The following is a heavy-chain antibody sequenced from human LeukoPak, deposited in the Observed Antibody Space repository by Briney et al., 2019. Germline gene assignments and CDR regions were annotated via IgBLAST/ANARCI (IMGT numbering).Heavy chain of an antibody. V-gene: IGHV3-21*01. Sequence: GGSLRLSCAASGFTFSSYNMNWVRQAPGKGLEWVSSISSSSSYIYYADSVKGRFTISRDNAKNSLYLQMNSLRAGDTAIYYCARGYYGSGSPPRYWGQGTLVTVSS. CDR1: GFTFSSYN. CDR2: ISSSSSYI. D-gene: IGHD3-10*01. CDR3: ARGYYGSGSPPRY. J-gene: IGHJ4*02.